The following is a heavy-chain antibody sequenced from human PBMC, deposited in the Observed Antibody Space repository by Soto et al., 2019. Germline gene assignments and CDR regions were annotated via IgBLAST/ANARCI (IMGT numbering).Heavy chain of an antibody. D-gene: IGHD3-10*01. J-gene: IGHJ6*03. CDR3: ARGAYYYGSGVPYYYYYYMDV. CDR1: GFTFSSYW. CDR2: INSDGSST. Sequence: GSLRLSCAASGFTFSSYWMHRVRQAPGKGLVWVSRINSDGSSTSYADSVKGRFTISRDNAKNTLYLQMNSLRAEDTAVYYCARGAYYYGSGVPYYYYYYMDVWGKGTTVTVSS. V-gene: IGHV3-74*01.